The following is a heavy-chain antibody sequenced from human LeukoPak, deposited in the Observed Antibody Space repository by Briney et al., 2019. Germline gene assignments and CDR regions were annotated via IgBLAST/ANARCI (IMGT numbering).Heavy chain of an antibody. CDR2: ISSIGSTI. Sequence: GGSLRLSCAASGFTFSDYYMSWIRQAPGKGLEWVSYISSIGSTIYYADSVKGRFTISRDNAKNSLYLQMNSLRAEDTAVYYCARDYYYYYMDVWGKGTTVTVSS. V-gene: IGHV3-11*01. CDR3: ARDYYYYYMDV. CDR1: GFTFSDYY. J-gene: IGHJ6*03.